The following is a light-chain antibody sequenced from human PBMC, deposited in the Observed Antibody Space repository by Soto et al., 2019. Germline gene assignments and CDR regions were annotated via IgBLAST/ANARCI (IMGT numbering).Light chain of an antibody. CDR1: QSVDSRL. CDR2: GAS. CDR3: QQYDSSVT. Sequence: EIVLTQSPGSLSLSPGERATLSCRASQSVDSRLFAWYQQRPGQPTRLLIYGASRRATAIPDRFTGSGSGTDFTLTISGLEPEDFALYYCQQYDSSVTFGLGTKVEIK. J-gene: IGKJ1*01. V-gene: IGKV3-20*01.